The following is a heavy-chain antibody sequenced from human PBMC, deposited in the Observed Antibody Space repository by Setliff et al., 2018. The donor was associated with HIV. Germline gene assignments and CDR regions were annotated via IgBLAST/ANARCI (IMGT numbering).Heavy chain of an antibody. CDR1: GDSISSHY. J-gene: IGHJ4*02. Sequence: SETLSLTCTVSGDSISSHYWSWIRQPPGKGLEWIGTVYHSGSTYYNPSLKSRVTISVDTSENQFSLKLSSVTAADTAVYYCARHPPPEVRGDVTDYWGQRTLVT. CDR2: VYHSGST. CDR3: ARHPPPEVRGDVTDY. D-gene: IGHD3-10*01. V-gene: IGHV4-59*08.